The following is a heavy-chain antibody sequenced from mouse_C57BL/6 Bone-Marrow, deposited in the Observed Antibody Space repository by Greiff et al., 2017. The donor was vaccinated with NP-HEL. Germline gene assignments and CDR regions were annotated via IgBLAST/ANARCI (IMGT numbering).Heavy chain of an antibody. CDR2: IYPRSGNT. CDR3: AREGGYYYGSSFWYFDV. D-gene: IGHD1-1*01. Sequence: VQLQQSGAELARPGASVKLSCKASGYTFTSYGISWVKQRTGQGLEWIGEIYPRSGNTYYNEKFKGKATLTADKSSSTAYMEPRSLTSEDSAVYFCAREGGYYYGSSFWYFDVWGTGTTGTVSS. CDR1: GYTFTSYG. V-gene: IGHV1-81*01. J-gene: IGHJ1*03.